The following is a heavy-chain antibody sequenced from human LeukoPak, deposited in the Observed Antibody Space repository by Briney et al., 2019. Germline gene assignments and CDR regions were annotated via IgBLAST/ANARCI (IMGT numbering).Heavy chain of an antibody. CDR2: IYPGDSDT. V-gene: IGHV5-51*01. CDR3: ARRGSGWYVDY. CDR1: GYTFTSYW. Sequence: GESLKISCKASGYTFTSYWIGWVRQMPGKGLEWMGIIYPGDSDTRYSPSFQGQVSISVDKSISTAYLQWSGLKASDTAMYYCARRGSGWYVDYWGQGTLVTVSS. J-gene: IGHJ4*02. D-gene: IGHD6-19*01.